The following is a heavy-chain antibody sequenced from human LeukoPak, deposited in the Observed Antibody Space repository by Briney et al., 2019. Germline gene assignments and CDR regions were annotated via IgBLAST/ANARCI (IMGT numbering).Heavy chain of an antibody. D-gene: IGHD3-10*01. J-gene: IGHJ4*02. CDR3: ASDSGSGSYFY. V-gene: IGHV3-30*14. Sequence: PGGSLRLSCAASGFAFSSYAMHWVRQAPGKGLEGVAIISYDGITEDYSDSVKGRFSISRDNSKNTLYLQTNSLRAEDTAVYYCASDSGSGSYFYWGQGTLVTVSS. CDR1: GFAFSSYA. CDR2: ISYDGITE.